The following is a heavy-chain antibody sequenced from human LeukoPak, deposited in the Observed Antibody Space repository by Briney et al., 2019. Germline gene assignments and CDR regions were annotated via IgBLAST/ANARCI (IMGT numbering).Heavy chain of an antibody. J-gene: IGHJ4*02. CDR2: IYYSGST. Sequence: SESLALGGSVSGSAIVNYSGGWVRLPTGKGLEWIGYIYYSGSTNYNPSLKSRVTISVDTSKNQFSLKLSSVTAADTAVYYCARHGSTYYYGSGSYYLFDYWGQGTLVTVSS. D-gene: IGHD3-10*01. CDR1: GSAIVNYS. V-gene: IGHV4-59*08. CDR3: ARHGSTYYYGSGSYYLFDY.